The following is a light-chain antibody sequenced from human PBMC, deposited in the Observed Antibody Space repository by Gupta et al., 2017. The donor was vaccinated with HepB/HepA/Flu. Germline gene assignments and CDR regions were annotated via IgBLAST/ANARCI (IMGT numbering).Light chain of an antibody. J-gene: IGKJ5*01. Sequence: DIQMTQSPSSLSASVGDRVTITCRASQSIRNYLNWYQHKPGKAPKLLIYSASTLQNEVPSRFSGSGSGTEFTLTISSLQPEDFAAYYCQQCLTTPITFGQGTLVEIK. CDR3: QQCLTTPIT. V-gene: IGKV1-39*01. CDR1: QSIRNY. CDR2: SAS.